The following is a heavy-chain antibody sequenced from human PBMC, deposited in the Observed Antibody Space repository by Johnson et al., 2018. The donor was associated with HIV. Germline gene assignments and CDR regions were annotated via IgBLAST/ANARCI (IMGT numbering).Heavy chain of an antibody. V-gene: IGHV3-15*01. CDR3: ARDLAAAGIFRGLSAFDI. Sequence: VQLVESGGGLVQPGGSLRLSCAASGFTFSNAWMSWVRQAPGKGLEWVGRIKSKTDGGTTDYAAPVKGRFTISRDDSKNTLYLQMNSLRAEDTAVYYCARDLAAAGIFRGLSAFDIWGQGTMVSVSA. J-gene: IGHJ3*02. D-gene: IGHD6-13*01. CDR1: GFTFSNAW. CDR2: IKSKTDGGTT.